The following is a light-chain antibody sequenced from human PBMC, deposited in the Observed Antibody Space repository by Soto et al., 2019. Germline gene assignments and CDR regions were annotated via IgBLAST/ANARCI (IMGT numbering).Light chain of an antibody. CDR1: QSVSSSY. CDR2: GAS. J-gene: IGKJ4*01. Sequence: EIVFTQSPGTLSLSPGERARLSCRASQSVSSSYLAWYQQKPGQAPRLLIYGASSRATGIPDRFSGSGSGTDFTLTISRLEPEDFAVYYCQQYGSSPLTFGGGTKVDIK. V-gene: IGKV3-20*01. CDR3: QQYGSSPLT.